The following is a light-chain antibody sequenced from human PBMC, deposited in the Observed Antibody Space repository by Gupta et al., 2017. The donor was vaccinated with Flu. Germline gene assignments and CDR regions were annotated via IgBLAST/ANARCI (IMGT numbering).Light chain of an antibody. CDR1: SSNIGDTT. J-gene: IGLJ3*02. CDR3: AAWDDSLNGWV. V-gene: IGLV1-44*01. Sequence: QSVLAQPPSAFGTPGQTVTISCSGSSSNIGDTTVNWYQQVPGTAPKLLIYTNNQRPSGVPDRFSGSKSGTSASLAISGLQSEDEADYYCAAWDDSLNGWVVGGGTKLTVL. CDR2: TNN.